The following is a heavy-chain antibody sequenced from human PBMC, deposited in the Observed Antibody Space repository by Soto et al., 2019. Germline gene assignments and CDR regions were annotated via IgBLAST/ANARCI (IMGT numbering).Heavy chain of an antibody. CDR2: VNPSGGHT. D-gene: IGHD2-21*02. CDR3: ARGGHVVVVTAALDY. CDR1: GDTFTESY. Sequence: ASVKVSCKASGDTFTESYIHWVRQAPGQGLEWMGTVNPSGGHTTYAQHFLGRVTMTRDTSTSTLYMELTSLTSEDTAVYYCARGGHVVVVTAALDYWGQGTLVTVSS. V-gene: IGHV1-46*01. J-gene: IGHJ4*02.